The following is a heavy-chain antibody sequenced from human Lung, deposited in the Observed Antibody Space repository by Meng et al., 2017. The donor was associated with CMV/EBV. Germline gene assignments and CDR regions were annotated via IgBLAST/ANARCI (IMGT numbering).Heavy chain of an antibody. CDR2: IKQDGSEK. D-gene: IGHD3-16*02. J-gene: IGHJ6*02. CDR1: GFTFSSYW. Sequence: GGSXRLSCAASGFTFSSYWMSWVRQAPGKGLEWVANIKQDGSEKYYVDSVKGRFTISRDNAKNSLYLQMNSLRAEDTAVYYCARVRYSKGMGYYYGMDVWXQGTTVTVSS. V-gene: IGHV3-7*01. CDR3: ARVRYSKGMGYYYGMDV.